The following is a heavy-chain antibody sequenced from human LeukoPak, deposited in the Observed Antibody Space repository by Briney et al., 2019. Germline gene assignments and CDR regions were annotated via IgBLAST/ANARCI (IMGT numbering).Heavy chain of an antibody. D-gene: IGHD1-26*01. Sequence: GGSLRLSCAASGFTVSSNYMSWVRQAPGKGLEWASVIYSGGSTYYADSVKGRFTISRDNSKNTLYLQMNSLRAEDTAVYYCARDSIVGPGGYWGQGTLVTVSS. CDR3: ARDSIVGPGGY. V-gene: IGHV3-53*01. CDR1: GFTVSSNY. J-gene: IGHJ4*02. CDR2: IYSGGST.